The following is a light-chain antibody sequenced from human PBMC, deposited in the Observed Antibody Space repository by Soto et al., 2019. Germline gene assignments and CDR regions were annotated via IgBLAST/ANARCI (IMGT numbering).Light chain of an antibody. CDR3: KQRSNWIT. J-gene: IGKJ5*01. CDR1: QSVSSI. CDR2: GAS. Sequence: DIELTHSPCTLSLSLGQRATISCRASQSVSSILAWYQQKPGQAPRLLIDGASTRATGIPSRFSGSGSGTDSTLTISSLEPEDSTLYYCKQRSNWITFGQGTRLEIK. V-gene: IGKV3-11*01.